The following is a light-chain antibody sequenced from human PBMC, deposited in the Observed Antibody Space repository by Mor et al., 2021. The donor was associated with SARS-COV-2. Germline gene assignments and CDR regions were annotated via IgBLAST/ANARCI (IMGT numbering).Light chain of an antibody. CDR2: DAS. Sequence: TLSLSPGERATLTCRASQSLTSNTLAWYQQKPGQPPRLLIFDASSRPTGIPDRFSVSGSGTDFTLTISRVEPEDFAVYHCHQFGSSVFSFGQG. CDR1: QSLTSNT. V-gene: IGKV3-20*01. J-gene: IGKJ2*01. CDR3: HQFGSSVFS.